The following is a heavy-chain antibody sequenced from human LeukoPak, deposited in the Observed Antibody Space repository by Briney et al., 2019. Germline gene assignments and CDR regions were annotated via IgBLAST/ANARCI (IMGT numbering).Heavy chain of an antibody. J-gene: IGHJ5*02. CDR3: VRLFYYDSSGPPS. Sequence: PSETLSLTCSVLRDSIRSSNYYWGWIRQPPGKGLEWIGSIYYSGSIYYNPSLEGRGTMSIDTSNNQFSLKLTSATATDTAVYYCVRLFYYDSSGPPSWGQGTLATVSS. CDR2: IYYSGSI. CDR1: RDSIRSSNYY. V-gene: IGHV4-39*01. D-gene: IGHD3-22*01.